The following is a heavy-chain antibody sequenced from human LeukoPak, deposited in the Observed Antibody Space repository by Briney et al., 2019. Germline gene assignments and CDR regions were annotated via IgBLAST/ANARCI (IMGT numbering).Heavy chain of an antibody. D-gene: IGHD3-3*01. V-gene: IGHV3-7*01. Sequence: PGGSLRLSCAASGFTFSSYWMSWVRQAPGKGLEWVANIKQDGSEKYYVDSVKGRFTISRDSAKNSLYLQMNSLRAEDTAVYYCARARTWEYYDFWSGYYDYYYYYMDVWGKGTTVTVSS. CDR2: IKQDGSEK. CDR1: GFTFSSYW. J-gene: IGHJ6*03. CDR3: ARARTWEYYDFWSGYYDYYYYYMDV.